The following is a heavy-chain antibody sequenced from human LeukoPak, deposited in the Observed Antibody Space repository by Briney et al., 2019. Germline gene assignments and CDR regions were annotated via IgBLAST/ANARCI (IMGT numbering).Heavy chain of an antibody. J-gene: IGHJ4*02. D-gene: IGHD6-13*01. Sequence: GASVKVSCKASGYTFTGYYMHWVRQAPGQGVEWMGWINPNSGGTNYAQKFQGRVTMTRDTSISTAYMELSRLISNDTAIYYCARGLSSSWRFDYWGQGTLVTVSS. CDR1: GYTFTGYY. V-gene: IGHV1-2*02. CDR3: ARGLSSSWRFDY. CDR2: INPNSGGT.